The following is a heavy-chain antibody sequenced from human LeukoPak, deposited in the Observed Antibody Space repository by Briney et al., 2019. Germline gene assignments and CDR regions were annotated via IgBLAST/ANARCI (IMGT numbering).Heavy chain of an antibody. D-gene: IGHD6-19*01. V-gene: IGHV1-2*02. CDR1: GYTFTGYY. J-gene: IGHJ4*02. CDR2: INPNSGGT. CDR3: APSVAGTHVPFDY. Sequence: ASVKVSCKASGYTFTGYYMHWVRQAPGQGLEWMGWINPNSGGTNYAQKFQGRVTMTRDTSISTAYMELSRLRSDDTAVYYCAPSVAGTHVPFDYWGQGTLVTVSS.